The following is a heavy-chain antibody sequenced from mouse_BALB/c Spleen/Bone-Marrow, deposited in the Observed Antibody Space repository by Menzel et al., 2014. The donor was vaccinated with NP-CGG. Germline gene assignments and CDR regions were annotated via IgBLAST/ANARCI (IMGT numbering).Heavy chain of an antibody. D-gene: IGHD3-2*02. CDR1: GYTFXSSW. Sequence: LVESGSVLVRPGASVKLSCKASGYTFXSSWMHWAKQRPGQGLEWIGEIHPNSGNTNYNEKFKGKATLTVDTSSSTAYVDLSSLTSEDSTVYYCARSGFDYWGQGTTLTVSS. CDR3: ARSGFDY. V-gene: IGHV1S130*01. CDR2: IHPNSGNT. J-gene: IGHJ2*01.